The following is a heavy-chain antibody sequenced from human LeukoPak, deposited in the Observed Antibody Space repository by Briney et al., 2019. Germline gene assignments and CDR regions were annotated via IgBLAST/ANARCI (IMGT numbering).Heavy chain of an antibody. V-gene: IGHV4-34*01. Sequence: ASETLSLTCAVYGGSFSGYYWSWIRQPPGKGLEWIGSIYYSGSTYYNPSLKSRVTISVDTSENQFSLKLSSVTAADTAVYYCARDTVGSTFPGAFDIWGPGTMVTVSS. CDR1: GGSFSGYY. J-gene: IGHJ3*02. D-gene: IGHD1-26*01. CDR2: IYYSGST. CDR3: ARDTVGSTFPGAFDI.